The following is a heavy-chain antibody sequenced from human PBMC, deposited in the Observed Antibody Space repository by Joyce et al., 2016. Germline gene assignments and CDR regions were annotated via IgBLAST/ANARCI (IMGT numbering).Heavy chain of an antibody. D-gene: IGHD3-10*01. J-gene: IGHJ4*02. CDR2: ISNDGNNK. CDR3: ARRFGDLGDY. Sequence: QVQLVESGGGVVQPGRSLRVSCVASGFTFRTYTMHWVRQAPGKGLEWVAGISNDGNNKYYVDAVKGRFTISRDNSKNTLYLQMNSLRAEDTAAYYCARRFGDLGDYWGQGTLVTVSS. CDR1: GFTFRTYT. V-gene: IGHV3-30-3*01.